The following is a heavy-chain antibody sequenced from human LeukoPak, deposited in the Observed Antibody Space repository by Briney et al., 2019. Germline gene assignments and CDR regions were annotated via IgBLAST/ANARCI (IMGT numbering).Heavy chain of an antibody. V-gene: IGHV3-21*04. J-gene: IGHJ4*02. D-gene: IGHD1-26*01. CDR3: AKERREQSRDNYFDY. Sequence: GGSLRLSCAASGFTFSSYSMNWVRQAPGKGLEWASSISSSSSYIYYADSVKGRFTISRGNAKNSLYLQMNSLRAEDTAVYYCAKERREQSRDNYFDYWGQGTLVTVSS. CDR2: ISSSSSYI. CDR1: GFTFSSYS.